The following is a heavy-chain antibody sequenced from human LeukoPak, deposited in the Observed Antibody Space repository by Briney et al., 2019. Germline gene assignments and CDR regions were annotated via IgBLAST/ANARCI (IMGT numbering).Heavy chain of an antibody. Sequence: PSETLPLTCTVYGGSVSSGSYYWSWIRQPPGKGLEWIGYIYYSGSTNYNPSLKSRVTISVDTSKNQFSLKLSSVTAADTAVYYCASRYSGYDTEYFQHWGQGTLVTVSS. D-gene: IGHD5-12*01. V-gene: IGHV4-61*01. J-gene: IGHJ1*01. CDR2: IYYSGST. CDR1: GGSVSSGSYY. CDR3: ASRYSGYDTEYFQH.